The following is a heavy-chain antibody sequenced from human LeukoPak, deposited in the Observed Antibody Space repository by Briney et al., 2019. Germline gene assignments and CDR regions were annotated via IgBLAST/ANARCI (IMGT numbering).Heavy chain of an antibody. CDR3: ANKGG. CDR1: GFAFSSFP. J-gene: IGHJ4*02. D-gene: IGHD3-16*01. Sequence: GGSLRLSCSASGFAFSSFPMHWVRQAPGKGLEYVSVIRSNGENTDYADSVKGRFTISRDNSKNTLCLQMNSLRVEDTAVYYCANKGGWGQGTLVTVSS. CDR2: IRSNGENT. V-gene: IGHV3-64*04.